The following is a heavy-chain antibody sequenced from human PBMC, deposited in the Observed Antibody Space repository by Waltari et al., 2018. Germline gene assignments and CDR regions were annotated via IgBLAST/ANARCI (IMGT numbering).Heavy chain of an antibody. CDR3: ARDRNGRGLDY. CDR1: VYPIRSGYY. CDR2: IYHSGST. V-gene: IGHV4-38-2*02. J-gene: IGHJ4*02. Sequence: QVQLQESGPGLVKPSAPLSLTCAVSVYPIRSGYYRGWSRQPPGKGLEWIGSIYHSGSTYYNPSLKSRVTISVDTSKNQFSLKLSSVTAADTAVYYCARDRNGRGLDYWGQGTLVTVSS. D-gene: IGHD2-15*01.